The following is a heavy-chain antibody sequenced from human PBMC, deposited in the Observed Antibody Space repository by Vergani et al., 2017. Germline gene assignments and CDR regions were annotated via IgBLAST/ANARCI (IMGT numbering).Heavy chain of an antibody. Sequence: QITLKESGPTLVTPTQTLTLTCTVSGFSLSTSGVSVAWIRQPPGKALEWLALIYWNDDKRYSPSLKSRLTITKDTSKNQVVLTMTNMDPADTATYFCAHRGLDIPGRRTGRFGINWFDPWGPGTLVTVSS. CDR3: AHRGLDIPGRRTGRFGINWFDP. V-gene: IGHV2-5*01. CDR1: GFSLSTSGVS. D-gene: IGHD6-6*01. CDR2: IYWNDDK. J-gene: IGHJ5*02.